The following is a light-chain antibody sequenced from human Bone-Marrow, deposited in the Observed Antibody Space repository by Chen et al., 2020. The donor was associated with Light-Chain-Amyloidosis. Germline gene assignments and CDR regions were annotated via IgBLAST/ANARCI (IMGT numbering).Light chain of an antibody. Sequence: QSALTQTASVSGSPGHTLTISCTGTSTDVGGYNYVSWYQQHPGKAPKLMIYDVSTRPSGVSSRFSGSKSGNTASLTISGLQAEDEADYYCSSYTASSFYVFGTATTVTVL. CDR3: SSYTASSFYV. V-gene: IGLV2-14*03. J-gene: IGLJ1*01. CDR2: DVS. CDR1: STDVGGYNY.